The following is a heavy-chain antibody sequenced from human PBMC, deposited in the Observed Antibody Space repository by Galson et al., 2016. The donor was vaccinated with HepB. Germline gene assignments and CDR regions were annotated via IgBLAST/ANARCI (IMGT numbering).Heavy chain of an antibody. D-gene: IGHD1-26*01. V-gene: IGHV3-49*03. CDR2: VRGKPYIGTT. CDR3: TRGKWVRAFGP. CDR1: GFSFGDSA. J-gene: IGHJ5*02. Sequence: SLRLSCAASGFSFGDSAIAWFRQALGHGLEWVGFVRGKPYIGTTEYAASVKCRFNISRDDSKRLLYLQMNSLKTEDTAVYYCTRGKWVRAFGPWGQGSLVTVSS.